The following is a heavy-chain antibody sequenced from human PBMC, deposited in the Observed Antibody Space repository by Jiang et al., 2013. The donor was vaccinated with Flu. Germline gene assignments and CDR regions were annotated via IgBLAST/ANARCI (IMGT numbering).Heavy chain of an antibody. CDR3: ARTSSGWSFDY. J-gene: IGHJ4*02. V-gene: IGHV2-70*04. Sequence: KPTQTLTVTCTFSGLSLNTRGMGVSWIRQPQEGPGWLARIDLDDDKFFNTSLQSRLTISRDTSKNQVVLTMTNVDPVDTATYFCARTSSGWSFDYWGPGTLITSPQ. CDR2: IDLDDDK. CDR1: GLSLNTRGMG. D-gene: IGHD6-13*01.